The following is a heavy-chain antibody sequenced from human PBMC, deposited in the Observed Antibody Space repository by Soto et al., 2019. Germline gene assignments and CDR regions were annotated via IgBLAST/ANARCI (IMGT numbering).Heavy chain of an antibody. CDR3: AKPPPVRGVRSDYYYYGMDV. J-gene: IGHJ6*02. D-gene: IGHD1-1*01. CDR1: GFTFSSYA. V-gene: IGHV3-23*01. CDR2: ISGSGGST. Sequence: GGSLRLSCAASGFTFSSYAMSWVRQAPGKGLEWVSAISGSGGSTYYADSVKGRFTISRDNSKNTLYLQMNSLRAEDTAVYYCAKPPPVRGVRSDYYYYGMDVWGQGTTVTVSS.